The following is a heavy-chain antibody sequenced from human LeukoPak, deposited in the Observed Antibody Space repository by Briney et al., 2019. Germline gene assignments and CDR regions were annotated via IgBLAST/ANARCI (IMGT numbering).Heavy chain of an antibody. D-gene: IGHD3-22*01. CDR3: ARVYDSSFDY. V-gene: IGHV3-11*04. Sequence: GGSLRLSCADPGFSFSDYNMSWICPALGKGLEWVSSVSSSGTTISYADSVKGRFTISRDNTTNSLYLQMNSLRAEDTAVYYCARVYDSSFDYWGQGTLVTVSS. CDR2: VSSSGTTI. CDR1: GFSFSDYN. J-gene: IGHJ4*02.